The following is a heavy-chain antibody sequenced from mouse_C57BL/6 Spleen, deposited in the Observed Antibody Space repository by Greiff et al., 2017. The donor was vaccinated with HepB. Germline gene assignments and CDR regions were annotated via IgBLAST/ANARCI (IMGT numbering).Heavy chain of an antibody. CDR2: INPSSGYT. V-gene: IGHV1-7*01. J-gene: IGHJ1*03. D-gene: IGHD1-1*01. CDR3: ARDLITTVVANWYFDV. CDR1: GYTFTSYW. Sequence: QVQLKQSGAELAKPGASVKLSCKASGYTFTSYWMHWVKQRPGQGLEWIGYINPSSGYTKYNQKFKDKATLTADKSSSTAYMQLSSLTYEDSAVYYCARDLITTVVANWYFDVWGTGTTVTVSS.